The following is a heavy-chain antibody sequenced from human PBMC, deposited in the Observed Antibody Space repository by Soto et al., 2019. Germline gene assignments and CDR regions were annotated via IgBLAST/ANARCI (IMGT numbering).Heavy chain of an antibody. V-gene: IGHV3-53*01. Sequence: GGSLRPSCAPSGFTVSSHYMSWVRQAPGKGLEWVSVINSGGSTYYADSVKGRFTISRDHSRNTVSLQMHSLRAEDTALYYCTKRATTVPTPGNYFDSWGQGTLVTVSS. J-gene: IGHJ4*02. CDR2: INSGGST. CDR1: GFTVSSHY. CDR3: TKRATTVPTPGNYFDS. D-gene: IGHD1-1*01.